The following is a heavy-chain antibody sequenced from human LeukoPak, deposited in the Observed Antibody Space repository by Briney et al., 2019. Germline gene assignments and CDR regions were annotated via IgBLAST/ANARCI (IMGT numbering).Heavy chain of an antibody. D-gene: IGHD3-10*01. Sequence: GGSLRLSCAASGFTFSSYSMNWVRQAPGKGLEWVSYISSRSSTIYYADSVKGRFTISRDNAKKSLYLQMNSLRAEDTAVYYCARALGYYGSGSYNYSDYWGQGTLVTVSS. CDR1: GFTFSSYS. CDR3: ARALGYYGSGSYNYSDY. V-gene: IGHV3-48*04. CDR2: ISSRSSTI. J-gene: IGHJ4*02.